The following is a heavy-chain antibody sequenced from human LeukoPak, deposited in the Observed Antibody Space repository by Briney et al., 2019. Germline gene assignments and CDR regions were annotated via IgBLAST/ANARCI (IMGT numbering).Heavy chain of an antibody. Sequence: GGSLRLSCEASGFTFSSHGMHWVRQAPGKGLEWVAFTWYDGSDKYYADSVKGRFTISRDNSKNTLYLQMNSLRAEDTAVYYCASGRPPHCSGGSCYSVEDYWGQGTLVTVSS. D-gene: IGHD2-15*01. V-gene: IGHV3-33*01. CDR3: ASGRPPHCSGGSCYSVEDY. J-gene: IGHJ4*02. CDR2: TWYDGSDK. CDR1: GFTFSSHG.